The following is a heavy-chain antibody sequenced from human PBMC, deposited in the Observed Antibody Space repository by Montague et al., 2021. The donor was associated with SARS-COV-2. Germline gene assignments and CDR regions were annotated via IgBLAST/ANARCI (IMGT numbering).Heavy chain of an antibody. V-gene: IGHV4-39*02. Sequence: SETLSLTCSVSSGSIISSGYYWGWIRQPPGKELEWIGNIYYSGTTYYTPSLQSRGTISVDTSKHHLSLRLSSVTAADTAVYFCAGGMIRGVTTPFDYWGQGSQVTVSS. D-gene: IGHD3-10*01. CDR3: AGGMIRGVTTPFDY. CDR1: SGSIISSGYY. J-gene: IGHJ4*02. CDR2: IYYSGTT.